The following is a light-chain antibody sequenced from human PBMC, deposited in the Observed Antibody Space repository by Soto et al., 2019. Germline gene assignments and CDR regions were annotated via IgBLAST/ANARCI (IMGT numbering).Light chain of an antibody. CDR3: EQSYSHPPLT. V-gene: IGKV1-39*01. CDR1: QSISSY. J-gene: IGKJ5*01. CDR2: TTS. Sequence: DIQMTQSPSSLSASVGDRVTITCRASQSISSYLNWYQQEPGKAPRLLIYTTSNLQSGVPSGFGGSGSRTDFPLTISSLQPEDFATYYCEQSYSHPPLTSGQGTRLEI.